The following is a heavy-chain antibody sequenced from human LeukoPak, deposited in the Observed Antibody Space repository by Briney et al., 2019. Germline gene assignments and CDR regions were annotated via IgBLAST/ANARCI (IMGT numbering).Heavy chain of an antibody. Sequence: SETLSLTCTVSGGSDNSGTYYWSWIRQPPGKGLEWIGEINHSGSTNYNPSLKSRVTISVDTSKNQFSLKLSSVTAADTAVYYCARSGRYSSGPCGLWGRGTLVTVSS. D-gene: IGHD6-19*01. CDR1: GGSDNSGTYY. CDR3: ARSGRYSSGPCGL. V-gene: IGHV4-34*01. CDR2: INHSGST. J-gene: IGHJ2*01.